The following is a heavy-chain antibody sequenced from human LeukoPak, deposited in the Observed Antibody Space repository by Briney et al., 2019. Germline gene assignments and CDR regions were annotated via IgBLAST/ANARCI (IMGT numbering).Heavy chain of an antibody. Sequence: ASVKVSCKASGYTFTSYGISWVRQASGQGLEWMGWISAYNGNTNYAQKLQDRVTMTTDTSTSTAYMELRSLRSDDTAVYYCARTWLDLLFDYWGQGTLVTVSS. CDR1: GYTFTSYG. D-gene: IGHD5-18*01. V-gene: IGHV1-18*01. J-gene: IGHJ4*02. CDR2: ISAYNGNT. CDR3: ARTWLDLLFDY.